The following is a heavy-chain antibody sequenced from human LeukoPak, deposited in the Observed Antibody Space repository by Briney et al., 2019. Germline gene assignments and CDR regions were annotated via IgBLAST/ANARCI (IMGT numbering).Heavy chain of an antibody. CDR1: GGSLSVYY. CDR3: ARGHPVTNRDFWSGYYGAPYYFDY. J-gene: IGHJ4*02. V-gene: IGHV4-34*01. D-gene: IGHD3-3*01. Sequence: PSETLSLTCAVYGGSLSVYYWSWIRQPPGKGLEWIGEINHSGGTNYNPSLKSRVTISVDTSKKQFSLRLSSVTAADTAVYYCARGHPVTNRDFWSGYYGAPYYFDYWGQGTLVTVSS. CDR2: INHSGGT.